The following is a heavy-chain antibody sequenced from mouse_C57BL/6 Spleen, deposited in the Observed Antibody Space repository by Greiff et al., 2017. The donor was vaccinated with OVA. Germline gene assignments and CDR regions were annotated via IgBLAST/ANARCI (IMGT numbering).Heavy chain of an antibody. D-gene: IGHD2-4*01. CDR3: ARSGDYDFDY. V-gene: IGHV1-80*01. CDR1: GYAFSSYW. Sequence: QVQLQQSGAELVKPGASVKISCKASGYAFSSYWMNWVKQRPGKGLEWIGQIYTGDGDTNYNGKFKGKATLTADKSSSTAYMPLSSLTSEDSAVYFCARSGDYDFDYWGQGTTLTVSS. J-gene: IGHJ2*01. CDR2: IYTGDGDT.